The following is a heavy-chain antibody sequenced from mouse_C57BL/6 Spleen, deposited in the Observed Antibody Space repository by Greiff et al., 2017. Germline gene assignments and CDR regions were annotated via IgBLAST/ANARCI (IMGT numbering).Heavy chain of an antibody. D-gene: IGHD3-2*02. Sequence: VKLVESGGGLVKPGGSLKLSCAASGFTFSDYGMHWVRQAPEKGLEWVAYISSGSSTIYYADPVKGRFTISRDNAKNTLFLQLTSLRSEDTAMYYCARKAQATGWFAYWGQGTLVTVAA. CDR1: GFTFSDYG. V-gene: IGHV5-17*01. J-gene: IGHJ3*01. CDR3: ARKAQATGWFAY. CDR2: ISSGSSTI.